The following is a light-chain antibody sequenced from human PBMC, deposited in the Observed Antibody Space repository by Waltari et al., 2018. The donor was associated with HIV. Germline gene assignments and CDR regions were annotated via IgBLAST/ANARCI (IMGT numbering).Light chain of an antibody. CDR1: SSDIGAYDS. J-gene: IGLJ3*02. V-gene: IGLV2-8*01. CDR2: EVT. Sequence: QSALTQPPSASGSLGQSVTISCTGSSSDIGAYDSVSWFQQHPRSAPKPLLYEVTRRPSTVSDRFSGSRSGSTAFLTVAGLQPDDEATYFCSSYGDSLRVLFGGGTNVTVL. CDR3: SSYGDSLRVL.